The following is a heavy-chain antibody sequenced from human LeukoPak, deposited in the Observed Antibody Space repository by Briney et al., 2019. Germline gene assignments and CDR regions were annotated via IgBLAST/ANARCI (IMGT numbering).Heavy chain of an antibody. CDR3: ARLGGPRYCSSPSCYAFDI. J-gene: IGHJ3*02. CDR2: INPNSGGT. CDR1: GYTFAGYY. V-gene: IGHV1-2*04. D-gene: IGHD2-2*01. Sequence: AAVKVSCKASGYTFAGYYMHWVRQAPGQGLEWMGWINPNSGGTNYAQKFQCWVTMTRDTSISTAYMELSRLRSDDTAVYYCARLGGPRYCSSPSCYAFDIWGQGTMVTVSS.